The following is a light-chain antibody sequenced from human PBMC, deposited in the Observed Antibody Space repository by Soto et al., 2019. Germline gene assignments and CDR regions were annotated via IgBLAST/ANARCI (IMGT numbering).Light chain of an antibody. CDR2: DTS. V-gene: IGKV3-11*01. Sequence: EIVLTQSPATLSSSPVERATLSCRASQTVSNKLAWYQHKPGQAPRLLIYDTSNRATGIPARFSGSGSGTDFTLTISSLEPEDFAVYYCHQRKSWPRKFGQGTKVDIK. J-gene: IGKJ1*01. CDR1: QTVSNK. CDR3: HQRKSWPRK.